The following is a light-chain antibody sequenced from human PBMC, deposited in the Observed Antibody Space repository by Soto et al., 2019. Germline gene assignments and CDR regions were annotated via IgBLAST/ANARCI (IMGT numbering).Light chain of an antibody. CDR2: KAS. Sequence: DIQMTQSPSTLSASIGDRVTITCRASQSISSWLAWYQQKPGKAPKLLIYKASILESGVPSRFSGSGSGTEFSITISSLQPEDFATYYCQQYNTYWTFAQGTKVEIK. CDR1: QSISSW. V-gene: IGKV1-5*03. CDR3: QQYNTYWT. J-gene: IGKJ1*01.